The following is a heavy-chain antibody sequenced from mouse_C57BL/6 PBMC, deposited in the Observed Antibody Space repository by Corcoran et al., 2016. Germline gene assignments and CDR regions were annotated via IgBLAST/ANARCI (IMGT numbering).Heavy chain of an antibody. CDR1: GYTFTTYG. V-gene: IGHV9-3*01. CDR2: INTYSGVP. Sequence: QIQLVQSGPELKKPGETVKISCKASGYTFTTYGMSWVKQAPGKGLKWMGWINTYSGVPTYADDFKGRFAFSLETSASTAYLQINNLKNEDTATYFCAYSNYAMDYWGHGTSVTVSS. D-gene: IGHD2-5*01. CDR3: AYSNYAMDY. J-gene: IGHJ4*01.